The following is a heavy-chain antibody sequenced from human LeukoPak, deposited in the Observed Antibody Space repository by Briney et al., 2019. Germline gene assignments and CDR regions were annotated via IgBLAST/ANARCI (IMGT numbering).Heavy chain of an antibody. D-gene: IGHD3-9*01. CDR1: GFTFSSYS. CDR2: ISSSSSTI. J-gene: IGHJ4*02. V-gene: IGHV3-48*01. CDR3: ARETGVAPTYYDILTGYYTLFYFDY. Sequence: GGSLRLSCAASGFTFSSYSMNWVRQAPGKGLEWVSYISSSSSTIYYADSVKGRFTISRDNAKNSLYLQMNSLRAEGTAVYYCARETGVAPTYYDILTGYYTLFYFDYWGQGTLVTVSS.